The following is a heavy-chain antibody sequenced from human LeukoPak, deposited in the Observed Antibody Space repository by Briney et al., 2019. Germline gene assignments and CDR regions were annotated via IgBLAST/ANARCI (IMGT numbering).Heavy chain of an antibody. CDR3: AKAGYRTGWDWLDP. Sequence: GGSLRLSRAASGFTFSICAMGCVRQAPGKGLEWVSHIYSSGGGTYYTDFVKGRFTISRDNSKNMLYLQMDSLRAEGTAIYYCAKAGYRTGWDWLDPWGQGTLVTVSS. V-gene: IGHV3-23*01. J-gene: IGHJ5*02. CDR1: GFTFSICA. D-gene: IGHD2-8*02. CDR2: IYSSGGGT.